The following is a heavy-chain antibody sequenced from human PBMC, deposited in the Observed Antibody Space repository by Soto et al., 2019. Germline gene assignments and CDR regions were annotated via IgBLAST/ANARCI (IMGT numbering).Heavy chain of an antibody. J-gene: IGHJ4*02. Sequence: GGSLRLSCAASGFTFSSYSIKWVRQAPGKGLEWVSYISSNSITMFYADSVKGRFTISRDNAKNSLYLQMSSLRDEDTAVYYCARGLWTYLGQGALVTVSS. CDR2: ISSNSITM. CDR3: ARGLWTY. CDR1: GFTFSSYS. V-gene: IGHV3-48*02. D-gene: IGHD3-3*01.